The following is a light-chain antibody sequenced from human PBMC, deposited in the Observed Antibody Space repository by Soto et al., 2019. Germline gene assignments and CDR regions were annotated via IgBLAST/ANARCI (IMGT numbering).Light chain of an antibody. CDR2: GAS. J-gene: IGKJ5*01. V-gene: IGKV1-9*01. CDR1: KGIRHY. CDR3: QQVYGHPPA. Sequence: DIQLTQSPSFLSASVGARVTITCRASKGIRHYLAWYQQKPGKAHSLLMYGASTLQSGVPSRFSGSGSGTEFTLTISSLQPEDVATYFCQQVYGHPPAFGPGTRLDIK.